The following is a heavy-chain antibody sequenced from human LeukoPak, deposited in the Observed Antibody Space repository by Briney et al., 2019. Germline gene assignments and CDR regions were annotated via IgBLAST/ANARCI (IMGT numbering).Heavy chain of an antibody. CDR3: AKEAYSNYEIDY. CDR2: ISRDGGST. V-gene: IGHV3-43D*03. Sequence: PGGSLRLSCAASGFTFDDYAMHWVRQAPGKGLEWVSLISRDGGSTYYADSVKGRFTISRDNSKNSLYLQMNSLRAEDTALYYCAKEAYSNYEIDYWGQGTLVTVSS. J-gene: IGHJ4*02. CDR1: GFTFDDYA. D-gene: IGHD4-11*01.